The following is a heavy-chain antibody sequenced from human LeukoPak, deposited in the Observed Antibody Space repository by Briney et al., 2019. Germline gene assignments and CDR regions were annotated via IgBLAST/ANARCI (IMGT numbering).Heavy chain of an antibody. J-gene: IGHJ4*02. Sequence: GGSLRLSCAASGFTFSTYWMTWVRQAPGKGLEWVAIIKPDGSEKYYVDSVKGRFTISRDNAENSLFLQMSGLRPEDTAVFYCARGQYTDGLSYWGQGTLVTVSS. CDR3: ARGQYTDGLSY. D-gene: IGHD5-24*01. V-gene: IGHV3-7*03. CDR2: IKPDGSEK. CDR1: GFTFSTYW.